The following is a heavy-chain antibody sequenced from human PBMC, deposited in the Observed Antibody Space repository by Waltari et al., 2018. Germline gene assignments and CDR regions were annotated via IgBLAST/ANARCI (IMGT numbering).Heavy chain of an antibody. Sequence: QVQLQESGPGLVKPSETLSLTCTVSGGSISSYYWIWIRQPAGKGLEWIGRIYTSGSTNYNPSLKSRVTMSVDTSKNQFSLKLSSVTAADTAVYYCAVGTVTRGNYYYMDVWGKGTTVTISS. CDR2: IYTSGST. J-gene: IGHJ6*03. V-gene: IGHV4-4*07. CDR1: GGSISSYY. CDR3: AVGTVTRGNYYYMDV. D-gene: IGHD4-17*01.